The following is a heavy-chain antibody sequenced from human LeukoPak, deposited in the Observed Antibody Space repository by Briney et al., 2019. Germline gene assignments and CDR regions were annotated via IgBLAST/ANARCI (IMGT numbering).Heavy chain of an antibody. V-gene: IGHV1-2*02. Sequence: ASVKVSCKASGYSFNCYYLHWLRQAPGQAFEWMGWINPDTGGTNYVHRFQGRVTMTRDTSISAAYMELSSLRSGDTAIYYCARGTRYISGRYAESFSIDYWGQGTLVTVSS. CDR2: INPDTGGT. CDR1: GYSFNCYY. J-gene: IGHJ4*02. D-gene: IGHD6-19*01. CDR3: ARGTRYISGRYAESFSIDY.